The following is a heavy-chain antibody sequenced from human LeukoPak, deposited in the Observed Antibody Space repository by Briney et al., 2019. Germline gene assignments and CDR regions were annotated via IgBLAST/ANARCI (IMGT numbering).Heavy chain of an antibody. V-gene: IGHV3-30*14. CDR2: ISYDGSNK. J-gene: IGHJ4*02. CDR3: VKERISGWYDFDY. D-gene: IGHD6-19*01. CDR1: GFTFSSYA. Sequence: GGSLRLSCAASGFTFSSYAMHWVRQAPGKGLEWVAVISYDGSNKYYADSVKGRFTISRDNSKGTLYLQMSSLRADDTAVYFCVKERISGWYDFDYWGQGTLVTVSS.